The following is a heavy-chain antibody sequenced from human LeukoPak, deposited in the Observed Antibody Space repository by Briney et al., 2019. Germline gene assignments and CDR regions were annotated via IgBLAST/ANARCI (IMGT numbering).Heavy chain of an antibody. J-gene: IGHJ4*02. D-gene: IGHD6-13*01. CDR3: AKPGGAAAGTAGYFDY. Sequence: GGSLRLSCAASGFTFTSYAMSWVRQAPGKGLEWVSAISGSGGSTYYADSVKGRFTISRDNSKNTLYLQMNSLRAEDTAVYYCAKPGGAAAGTAGYFDYWGQGTLVTVSS. CDR2: ISGSGGST. CDR1: GFTFTSYA. V-gene: IGHV3-23*01.